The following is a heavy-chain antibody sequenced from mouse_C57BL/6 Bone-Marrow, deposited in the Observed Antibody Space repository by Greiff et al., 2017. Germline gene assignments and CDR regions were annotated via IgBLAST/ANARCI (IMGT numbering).Heavy chain of an antibody. CDR3: AKAILVTTVVARGYCAMGY. CDR2: IWRGGST. J-gene: IGHJ4*01. CDR1: GFSLTSYG. Sequence: QVQLQQSGPGLVQPSQSLSITCTVSGFSLTSYGVHWVRQSPGQGLEWLGVIWRGGSTDYNAAFISRLSISKDNSKCQVFFKMHSLQADDTAIYYCAKAILVTTVVARGYCAMGYWGQGTSVTVSS. D-gene: IGHD1-1*01. V-gene: IGHV2-2*01.